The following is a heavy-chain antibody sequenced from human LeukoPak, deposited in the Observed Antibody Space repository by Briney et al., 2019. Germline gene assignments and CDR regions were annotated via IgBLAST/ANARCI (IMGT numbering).Heavy chain of an antibody. Sequence: GASVKVSCKASGYTFTVYYMHWVRQAPGQGLEWMGRINPNSGGTNYAQKFQGRVTMTRDTSISTAYMELSRLRSDDTAVYYCARGSPGYDSSGYYYESQRVFDYWGQGTLVTVSS. V-gene: IGHV1-2*06. CDR1: GYTFTVYY. CDR3: ARGSPGYDSSGYYYESQRVFDY. CDR2: INPNSGGT. J-gene: IGHJ4*02. D-gene: IGHD3-22*01.